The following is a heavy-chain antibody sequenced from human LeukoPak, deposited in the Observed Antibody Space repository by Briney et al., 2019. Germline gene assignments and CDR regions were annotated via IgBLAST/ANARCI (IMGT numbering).Heavy chain of an antibody. CDR1: GYTFTDYY. J-gene: IGHJ4*02. CDR3: ARGGQLWFGDLNYFDF. CDR2: INPNSAGT. D-gene: IGHD3-10*01. V-gene: IGHV1-2*02. Sequence: ASVKVSCKASGYTFTDYYMHWVRQAPGQGLECMGWINPNSAGTNYAQNFQGRVTMTRDTSISTAYMELSRLRSDDTAVYYCARGGQLWFGDLNYFDFWGQGTLVTVSS.